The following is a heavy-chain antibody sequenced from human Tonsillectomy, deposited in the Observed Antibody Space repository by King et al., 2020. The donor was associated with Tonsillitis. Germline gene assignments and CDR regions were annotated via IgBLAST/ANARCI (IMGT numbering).Heavy chain of an antibody. CDR2: ISYDGSNK. Sequence: VQLVESGGGVVQPGRSLRLSCAASGFTFSSYGMHWVRQAPGKGLEWVAVISYDGSNKYYADSVKGRFTISRDNSKNTLYLQMNSLRAEDTAVYYCAKEGRYSYGYGAGYYYYYMDVWGKGTTVTVSS. V-gene: IGHV3-30*18. CDR3: AKEGRYSYGYGAGYYYYYMDV. CDR1: GFTFSSYG. J-gene: IGHJ6*03. D-gene: IGHD5-18*01.